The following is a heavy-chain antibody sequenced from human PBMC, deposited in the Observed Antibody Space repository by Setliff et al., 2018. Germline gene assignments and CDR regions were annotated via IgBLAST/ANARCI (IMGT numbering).Heavy chain of an antibody. J-gene: IGHJ4*02. CDR3: ARESRYYYDNLGTLDY. Sequence: SETLSLTCTVSGGSISSSSYFWGWIRQPPGKGLEWIGSIYYSGSTYYNPSLKSRVTISVDTSKNQFSLKLSSVTAADTAVYYCARESRYYYDNLGTLDYWGQGTLVTVSS. CDR2: IYYSGST. CDR1: GGSISSSSYF. D-gene: IGHD3-22*01. V-gene: IGHV4-39*07.